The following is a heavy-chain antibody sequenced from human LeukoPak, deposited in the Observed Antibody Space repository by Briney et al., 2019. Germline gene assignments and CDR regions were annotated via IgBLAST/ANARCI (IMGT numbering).Heavy chain of an antibody. CDR2: IWHEGSNK. J-gene: IGHJ3*02. CDR3: AKDLSARGDAFDI. Sequence: QPGGPLRLSCAASGFTFSSYGMHWVRQAPGKGLEGVAFIWHEGSNKYYADSVKGRFTISRDNSKNTLYLQMNSLRPEDTAVYHCAKDLSARGDAFDIWGQGTMVTVSS. CDR1: GFTFSSYG. V-gene: IGHV3-30*02. D-gene: IGHD6-6*01.